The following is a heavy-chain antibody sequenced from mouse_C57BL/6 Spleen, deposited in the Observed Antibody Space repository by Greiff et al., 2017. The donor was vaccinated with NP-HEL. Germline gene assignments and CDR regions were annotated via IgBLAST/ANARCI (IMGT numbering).Heavy chain of an antibody. CDR3: ARPYGSTPWFAY. D-gene: IGHD1-1*01. V-gene: IGHV1-42*01. CDR2: INPSTGGT. Sequence: EVQVVESGPELVKPGASVKISCKASGYSFTGYYMNWVKQSPEKSLEWIGEINPSTGGTTYNQKFKAKATLTVDKSSSTAYMQLKSLTSEDSAVYYCARPYGSTPWFAYWGQGTLVTVSA. CDR1: GYSFTGYY. J-gene: IGHJ3*01.